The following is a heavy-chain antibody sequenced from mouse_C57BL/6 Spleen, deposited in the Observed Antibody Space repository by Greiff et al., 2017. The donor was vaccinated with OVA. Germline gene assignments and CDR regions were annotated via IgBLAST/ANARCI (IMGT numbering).Heavy chain of an antibody. CDR3: ARFGSGLPYFGG. CDR2: IDPAASDT. D-gene: IGHD1-1*01. J-gene: IGHJ1*03. CDR1: GYTFTSYC. Sequence: QVQLQQPGAELVMPGASVKLSCKASGYTFTSYCMHWVKQRPGQGLEWIGEIDPAASDTNYNQKFKGKSTLTVDKSSSTAYMVLSRLTSEDSAVYFCARFGSGLPYFGGWGTGTTVTVS. V-gene: IGHV1-69*01.